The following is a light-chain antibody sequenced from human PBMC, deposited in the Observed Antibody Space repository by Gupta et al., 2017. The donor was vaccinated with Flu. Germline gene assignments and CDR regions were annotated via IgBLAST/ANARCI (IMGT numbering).Light chain of an antibody. V-gene: IGLV2-23*02. Sequence: SITISCTGTNSDIGHFNLVSWYQHLPDNGPKLLISEVSKRPSGVSSRFSGSKSGTTASLTISGLQIEDEGDYFCCSYARLTTVVFGGGTKLTVL. CDR2: EVS. CDR1: NSDIGHFNL. J-gene: IGLJ2*01. CDR3: CSYARLTTVV.